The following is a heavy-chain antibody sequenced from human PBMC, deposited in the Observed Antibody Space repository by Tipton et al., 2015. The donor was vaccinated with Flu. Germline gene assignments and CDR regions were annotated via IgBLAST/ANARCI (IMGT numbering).Heavy chain of an antibody. CDR1: GGSISSSSYY. J-gene: IGHJ4*02. CDR3: ARSDYDLFDY. D-gene: IGHD3-3*01. CDR2: IYYSGST. V-gene: IGHV4-39*07. Sequence: GLVKPSETLSLTCTVSGGSISSSSYYWGWIRQPPGKGLEWIGSIYYSGSTYYNPSLKSRVTISVDTSKNQFSLKLSSVTAADTAVYYCARSDYDLFDYWGQGTLVTVSS.